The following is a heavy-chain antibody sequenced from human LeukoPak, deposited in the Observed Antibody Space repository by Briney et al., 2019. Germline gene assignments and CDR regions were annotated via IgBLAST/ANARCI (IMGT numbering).Heavy chain of an antibody. CDR1: GGSISSGDYY. D-gene: IGHD2-15*01. Sequence: SETLSLTCTVSGGSISSGDYYWSWIRQPPGKDLEWIGYIYYSGSTYYNPSLKSRVTISVDTSKNQFSLKLSSVTAADTAVYYCARLLVVTWEGEGWFDPWGQGTLVTVSS. J-gene: IGHJ5*02. CDR3: ARLLVVTWEGEGWFDP. CDR2: IYYSGST. V-gene: IGHV4-30-4*01.